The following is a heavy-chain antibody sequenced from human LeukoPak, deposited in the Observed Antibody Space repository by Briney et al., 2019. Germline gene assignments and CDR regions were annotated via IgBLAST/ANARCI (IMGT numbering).Heavy chain of an antibody. J-gene: IGHJ4*02. V-gene: IGHV1-69*01. CDR3: ARSASPGVPAAIFFDY. Sequence: GSSVRVSCKASGGTFSSYAISWVRQAPGHGLEWMGGIIPIFGTANYAQKFQGRVTITADESTSTAYMELSSLRSEDTAVYYCARSASPGVPAAIFFDYWGQGTLVTVSS. CDR2: IIPIFGTA. CDR1: GGTFSSYA. D-gene: IGHD2-2*01.